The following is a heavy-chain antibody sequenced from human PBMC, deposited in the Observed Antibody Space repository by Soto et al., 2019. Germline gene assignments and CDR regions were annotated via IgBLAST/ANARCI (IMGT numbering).Heavy chain of an antibody. CDR2: IIPIFGTA. CDR3: ARDLTAGYYDSSGYYRPVA. J-gene: IGHJ5*02. Sequence: ASVKVSCKASGGTFSSYAISWVRQAPGQGLEWMGGIIPIFGTANYAQKFQGRVTITADESTSTAYMELRSLRSDDTAVYYCARDLTAGYYDSSGYYRPVAWGQGTLVTVSS. D-gene: IGHD3-22*01. CDR1: GGTFSSYA. V-gene: IGHV1-69*13.